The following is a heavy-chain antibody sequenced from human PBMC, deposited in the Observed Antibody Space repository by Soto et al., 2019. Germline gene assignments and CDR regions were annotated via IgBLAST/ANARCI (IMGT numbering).Heavy chain of an antibody. V-gene: IGHV4-59*01. Sequence: SETLSLTCTVSGGSISSYYWSWIRQPPGKGLEWIGYIYYSGSTNYNPSLKSRVTISVDTSKNQFSLKLSSVTAADTAVYYCARGYDSSGYRGPYFDYWGQGTLVTVYS. D-gene: IGHD3-22*01. CDR1: GGSISSYY. J-gene: IGHJ4*02. CDR2: IYYSGST. CDR3: ARGYDSSGYRGPYFDY.